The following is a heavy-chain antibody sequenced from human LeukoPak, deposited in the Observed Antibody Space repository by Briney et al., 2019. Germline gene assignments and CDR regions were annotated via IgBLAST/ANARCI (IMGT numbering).Heavy chain of an antibody. CDR2: IISDGSFT. CDR1: GFTFSNYW. V-gene: IGHV3-74*01. CDR3: ASMEGKE. D-gene: IGHD1-1*01. Sequence: GGSLRLSCAASGFTFSNYWMHWVRQTPGKGLVWVSRIISDGSFTNYADSVKGRFTISRDNAKNTLYLQMNSLRAEDTAVYYCASMEGKEWGQGTLVTVSS. J-gene: IGHJ4*02.